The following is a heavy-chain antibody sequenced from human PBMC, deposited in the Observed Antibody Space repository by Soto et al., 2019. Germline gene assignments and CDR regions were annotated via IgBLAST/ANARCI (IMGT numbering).Heavy chain of an antibody. CDR1: GFSLSTSGVG. D-gene: IGHD1-1*01. CDR3: AHSPPQLASYNWFDP. Sequence: SGPTLVKPTQTLTLTCTFSGFSLSTSGVGVGWIRQPPGKALEWIAHIYWDDDKRYSPSLKSRLTITKDTSKNQVVLTMTNMDPVDTATYYCAHSPPQLASYNWFDPWGQGTLVTVSS. CDR2: IYWDDDK. J-gene: IGHJ5*02. V-gene: IGHV2-5*02.